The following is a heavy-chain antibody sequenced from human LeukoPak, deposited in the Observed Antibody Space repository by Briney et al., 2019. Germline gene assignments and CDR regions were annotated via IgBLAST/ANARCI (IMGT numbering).Heavy chain of an antibody. D-gene: IGHD3-3*01. Sequence: GASVNVSCKASGYTFPSYGISWVRQAPGQGLEWMGWISAYNGNTNYAQKLQGRVTMTTDTSTSTAYMELRSLRSDDTAVYYCARDDLETDYDFWSGTLFDYWGQGTLVTVSS. V-gene: IGHV1-18*01. CDR2: ISAYNGNT. CDR3: ARDDLETDYDFWSGTLFDY. CDR1: GYTFPSYG. J-gene: IGHJ4*02.